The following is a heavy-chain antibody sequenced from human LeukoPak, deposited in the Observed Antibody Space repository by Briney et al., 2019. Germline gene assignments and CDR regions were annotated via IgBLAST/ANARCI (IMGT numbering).Heavy chain of an antibody. CDR2: IILIFGTA. J-gene: IGHJ5*02. Sequence: SVKVSCKASGGTFSSYAISWVRQAPGQGLEWMGGIILIFGTANYAQKFQGRVTITADESTSTAYMELSSLRSEDTAVYYCARDYGSGSYSYNWFDPWGQGTLVTVSS. V-gene: IGHV1-69*01. D-gene: IGHD3-10*01. CDR1: GGTFSSYA. CDR3: ARDYGSGSYSYNWFDP.